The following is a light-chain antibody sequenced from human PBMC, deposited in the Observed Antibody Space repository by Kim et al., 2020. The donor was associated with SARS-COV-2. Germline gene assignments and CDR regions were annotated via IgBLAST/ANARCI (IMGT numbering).Light chain of an antibody. CDR3: QQYADYRWT. V-gene: IGKV3-20*01. CDR1: QSVSSCY. Sequence: EIVLTQSPGTLSSSPGERATLSCRASQSVSSCYLAWYQQKPGQTPRLLIHGSSRRATGIPDRFSDSGSGTDFTLTISGLEPEDFAVYYCQQYADYRWTFGQGTKVDIK. J-gene: IGKJ1*01. CDR2: GSS.